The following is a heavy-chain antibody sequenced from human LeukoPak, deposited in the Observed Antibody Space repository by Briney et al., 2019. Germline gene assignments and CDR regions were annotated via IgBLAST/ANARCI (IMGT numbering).Heavy chain of an antibody. J-gene: IGHJ4*02. CDR1: GYTFTSYG. D-gene: IGHD2-15*01. Sequence: GASVKVSCKASGYTFTSYGISWVRQAPGQGLEWMGWISAYNGNTNCAQNLQGRVTMTTDTSTSTAYMELRSLRSDDTAVYYCARDSGIVVVVAAADYWGQGTLVTVSS. CDR2: ISAYNGNT. CDR3: ARDSGIVVVVAAADY. V-gene: IGHV1-18*01.